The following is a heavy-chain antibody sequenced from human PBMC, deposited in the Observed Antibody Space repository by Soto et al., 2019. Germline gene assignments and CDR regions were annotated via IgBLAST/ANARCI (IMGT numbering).Heavy chain of an antibody. CDR3: ARDLNVAAAGTGYYYYGMDV. Sequence: EVQLVESGGGLVKPGGSLRLSCAASGFNFSSYSMNWVRQAPGKGLEWVSSISRSSSNIYYVDSVKGRFTISRENAKNSLYLQMNSLRAEDTAVYYCARDLNVAAAGTGYYYYGMDVLGQGTTFTVSS. D-gene: IGHD6-13*01. V-gene: IGHV3-21*01. J-gene: IGHJ6*02. CDR1: GFNFSSYS. CDR2: ISRSSSNI.